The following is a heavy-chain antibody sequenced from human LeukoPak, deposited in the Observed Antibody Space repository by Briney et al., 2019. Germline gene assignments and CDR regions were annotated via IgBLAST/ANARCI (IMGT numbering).Heavy chain of an antibody. CDR3: AGTYYGFWSGYYPHYYYYYMDV. Sequence: SETLSLTCTVSGGSISSYYWSWIRQPPGKGLEWIGYIYYSGSTNYNPSLKSRVTISVDTSKNQFSPKLSSVTAADTAVYYCAGTYYGFWSGYYPHYYYYYMDVWGKGTTVTVSS. CDR2: IYYSGST. D-gene: IGHD3-3*01. V-gene: IGHV4-59*01. J-gene: IGHJ6*03. CDR1: GGSISSYY.